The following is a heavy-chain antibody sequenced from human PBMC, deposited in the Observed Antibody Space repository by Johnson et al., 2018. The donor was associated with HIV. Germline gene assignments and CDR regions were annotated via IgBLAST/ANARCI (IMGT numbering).Heavy chain of an antibody. D-gene: IGHD2-2*01. CDR3: ARAAIVVLPAGIFDI. J-gene: IGHJ3*02. V-gene: IGHV3-30*03. CDR1: GFTLRTYG. CDR2: ISFDGNSR. Sequence: QVQLVESGGGVVQPGRSLRLSCAATGFTLRTYGMHWVRQAPGKGLEWVAVISFDGNSRYYADSVKGRFTISRDNSRNTLYLQINSLRAEDAAVYYCARAAIVVLPAGIFDIWGQGTMVTVSS.